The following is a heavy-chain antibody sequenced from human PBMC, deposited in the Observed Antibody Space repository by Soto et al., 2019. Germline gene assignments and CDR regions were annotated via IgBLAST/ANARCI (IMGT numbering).Heavy chain of an antibody. Sequence: GGSLRLSCAASGFTFSSYGMHWFRQAPGKGLEWVAVIWYDGSNKYYADSVKGRFTISRDNSKNTLYLQMNSLRAEDTAVYYCAKDLSSPDPDYWGQGTLVTVS. J-gene: IGHJ4*02. CDR3: AKDLSSPDPDY. CDR1: GFTFSSYG. V-gene: IGHV3-30*02. CDR2: IWYDGSNK.